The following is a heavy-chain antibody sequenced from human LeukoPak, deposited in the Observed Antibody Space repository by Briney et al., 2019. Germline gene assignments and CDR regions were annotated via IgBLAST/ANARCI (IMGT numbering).Heavy chain of an antibody. Sequence: GGSLRLSCAASGFTFSNDPMSWVRQTPGKGLEWVSTINYSGGSTYYADSVKGRFTISRDNSKNTLYLQMNSLRAEDTAVYYCAKYRIQLQMPYDWFDPWGQGTLVTVSS. CDR3: AKYRIQLQMPYDWFDP. CDR2: INYSGGST. D-gene: IGHD5-18*01. J-gene: IGHJ5*02. V-gene: IGHV3-23*01. CDR1: GFTFSNDP.